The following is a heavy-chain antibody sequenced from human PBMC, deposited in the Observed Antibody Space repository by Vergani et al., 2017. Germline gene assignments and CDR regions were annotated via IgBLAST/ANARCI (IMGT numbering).Heavy chain of an antibody. V-gene: IGHV1-69*13. J-gene: IGHJ4*02. CDR1: GGTFDYFS. D-gene: IGHD3-9*01. CDR2: NIPISGSS. CDR3: AMGYDVLSNYLLF. Sequence: VQLVQSGTEMKKPGSSVKVSCKASGGTFDYFSFHWVRNAPGQGLEWMGKNIPISGSSAFAQPFHDRITLTADESTTTAYMELRNLRSEDTAIYYCAMGYDVLSNYLLFWGQGTVVTVSP.